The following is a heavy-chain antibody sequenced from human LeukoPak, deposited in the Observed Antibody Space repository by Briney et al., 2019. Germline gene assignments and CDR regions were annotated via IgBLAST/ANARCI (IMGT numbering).Heavy chain of an antibody. Sequence: GGSLRLSCAASEFTFSSYSMNWVRRAPGKGLEWVSSISSSSSYIYYADSVKGRFTISRDNAKNSLYLQMNSLRAEDTAVYYCATDAGYGSGSYSYWGQGTLVTVSS. D-gene: IGHD3-10*01. J-gene: IGHJ4*02. CDR1: EFTFSSYS. CDR3: ATDAGYGSGSYSY. V-gene: IGHV3-21*01. CDR2: ISSSSSYI.